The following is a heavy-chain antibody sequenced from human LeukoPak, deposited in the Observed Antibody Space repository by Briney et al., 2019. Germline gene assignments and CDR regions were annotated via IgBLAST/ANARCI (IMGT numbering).Heavy chain of an antibody. Sequence: GGSLRLSCAASGFIFSTYGMHWVRQAPGKGLEWVSSIGRSGNYIYHADSVKGRFTISRDNAKNSLYLQMSSLRAEDTAVYYCARQAGPYMDVWGKGTTVTVSS. CDR1: GFIFSTYG. J-gene: IGHJ6*03. CDR3: ARQAGPYMDV. D-gene: IGHD6-13*01. CDR2: IGRSGNYI. V-gene: IGHV3-21*01.